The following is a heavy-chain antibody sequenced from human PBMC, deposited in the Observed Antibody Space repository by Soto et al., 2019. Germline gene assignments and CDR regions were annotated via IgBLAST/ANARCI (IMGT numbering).Heavy chain of an antibody. V-gene: IGHV3-33*01. D-gene: IGHD5-18*01. J-gene: IGHJ6*02. CDR2: IWYDGSNK. CDR3: ATTTHVDTAMVDYYYGMDV. Sequence: QVQLVESGGGVVQPGRSLRLSCAASGFTFSSYGMHWVRQAPGKGLEWVAVIWYDGSNKYYADSVKGRFTISRDNSKNTLYLQMNSLRAEDTAVYYCATTTHVDTAMVDYYYGMDVWGQGTTVTVSS. CDR1: GFTFSSYG.